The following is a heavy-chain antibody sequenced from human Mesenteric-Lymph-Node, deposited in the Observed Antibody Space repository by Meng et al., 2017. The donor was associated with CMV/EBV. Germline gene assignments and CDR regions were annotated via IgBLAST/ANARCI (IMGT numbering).Heavy chain of an antibody. CDR2: INHSGST. J-gene: IGHJ4*02. Sequence: SQTLSLTCAVYGGSFSGYYWSWIRQPPGKGLEWSGEINHSGSTNYNPSLKSRVTISVDTSKNQFSLKLSSVTAADTAVYCCARWGRVGAVTYWGQGTLVTVSS. CDR1: GGSFSGYY. D-gene: IGHD1-26*01. V-gene: IGHV4-34*01. CDR3: ARWGRVGAVTY.